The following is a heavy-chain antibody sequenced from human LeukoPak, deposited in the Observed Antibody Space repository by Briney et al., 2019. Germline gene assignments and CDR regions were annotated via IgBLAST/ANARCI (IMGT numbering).Heavy chain of an antibody. D-gene: IGHD5-24*01. J-gene: IGHJ4*02. Sequence: SDTLSLPCTVSTHSMSSYYWRWLRQPPGEGREWIRYIYYSGISKYNPSLESRVTISVDTSKNQFSLKLSSVTAADTAVYYCARGARAGYNLEPFDYWGQGTLVTVSS. CDR2: IYYSGIS. V-gene: IGHV4-59*08. CDR3: ARGARAGYNLEPFDY. CDR1: THSMSSYY.